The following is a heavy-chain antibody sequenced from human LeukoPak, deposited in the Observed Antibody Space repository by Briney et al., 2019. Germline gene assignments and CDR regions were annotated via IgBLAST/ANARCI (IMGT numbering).Heavy chain of an antibody. D-gene: IGHD4-17*01. V-gene: IGHV4-39*01. CDR1: GGSISSSSYY. Sequence: SETLSLTCTVSGGSISSSSYYWGWIRQPQGKGLEWIGSIYYSGSTYYNPSLKSRVTISVDTSKNQFSLKLSSVTAADTAVYYCARLPDYGDPSHFDYWGQGTLVTVSS. CDR2: IYYSGST. CDR3: ARLPDYGDPSHFDY. J-gene: IGHJ4*02.